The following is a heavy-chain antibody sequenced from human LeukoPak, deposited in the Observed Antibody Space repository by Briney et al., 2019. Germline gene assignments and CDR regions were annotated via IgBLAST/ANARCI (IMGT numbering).Heavy chain of an antibody. V-gene: IGHV3-48*01. CDR1: GFTFSNAW. CDR2: ISSSSRTR. J-gene: IGHJ3*02. Sequence: GGSLRLSCAASGFTFSNAWMSWVRQAPGKGLDWVSYISSSSRTRYYADSVKGRFTISRDNSKNTLYLQMNSLRAEDTAVYYCAHPEGHDSSGFHDAFDIWGQGTMVTVSS. D-gene: IGHD3-22*01. CDR3: AHPEGHDSSGFHDAFDI.